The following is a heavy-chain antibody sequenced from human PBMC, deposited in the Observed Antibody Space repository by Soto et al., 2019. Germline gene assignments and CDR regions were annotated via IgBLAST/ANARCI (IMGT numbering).Heavy chain of an antibody. CDR3: ARSPNVLRFLEWFQFDY. Sequence: ASVKVSCKASGYTFTSYGISWVRQAPGQGLEWMGWISAYNGNTNYAQKLQGRVTMTTDTSTSTAYMELRSLRSDDTAVYYCARSPNVLRFLEWFQFDYWGQGTLVTVSS. J-gene: IGHJ4*02. CDR1: GYTFTSYG. V-gene: IGHV1-18*01. CDR2: ISAYNGNT. D-gene: IGHD3-3*01.